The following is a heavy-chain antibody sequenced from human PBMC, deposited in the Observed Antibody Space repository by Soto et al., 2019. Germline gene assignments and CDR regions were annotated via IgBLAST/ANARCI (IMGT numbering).Heavy chain of an antibody. J-gene: IGHJ5*02. CDR1: GGSISSYY. CDR3: VREEDDSATYGNNWFDP. D-gene: IGHD1-26*01. CDR2: IYYSGIT. Sequence: PSATLSLTCTVSGGSISSYYWSWIRQPPGKGLEWIGYIYYSGITTYNPSLKSRVTMSVDTSKNQFSLKLTSVTAADTAVYFCVREEDDSATYGNNWFDPWGQGTLVTVSS. V-gene: IGHV4-59*12.